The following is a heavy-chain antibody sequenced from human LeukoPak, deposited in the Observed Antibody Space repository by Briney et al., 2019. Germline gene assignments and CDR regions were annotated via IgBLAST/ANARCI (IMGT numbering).Heavy chain of an antibody. CDR1: GFTVSTNY. Sequence: GGSLRLSCAASGFTVSTNYMTWVRQAPGKGLEWVSVIYRAGDPYNADSVKGRFSISRDNRKNMLYLQMNSLRAEDTAVYYCARGLIYYDSRGHYLAERPYFDYWGQGTLVTVSS. CDR3: ARGLIYYDSRGHYLAERPYFDY. CDR2: IYRAGDP. V-gene: IGHV3-53*01. D-gene: IGHD3-22*01. J-gene: IGHJ4*02.